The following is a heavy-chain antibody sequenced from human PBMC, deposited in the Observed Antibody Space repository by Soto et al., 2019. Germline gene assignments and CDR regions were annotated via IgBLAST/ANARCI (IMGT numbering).Heavy chain of an antibody. CDR2: IYYSGST. CDR3: ARSPRLSSTMIVVVITNAFDI. Sequence: QLQLQESGPGLVKPSETLSLTCTVSGGSISSSSYYWGWIRQPPGKGLEWIGSIYYSGSTYYNPSLKSRVTISVDTSKNQFSLKLSSVTAADTAVYYCARSPRLSSTMIVVVITNAFDIRGQGTMVTVSS. CDR1: GGSISSSSYY. J-gene: IGHJ3*02. D-gene: IGHD3-22*01. V-gene: IGHV4-39*01.